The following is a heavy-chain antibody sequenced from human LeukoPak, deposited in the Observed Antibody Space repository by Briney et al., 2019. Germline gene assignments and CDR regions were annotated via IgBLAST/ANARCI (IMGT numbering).Heavy chain of an antibody. CDR1: GFTFSSYE. V-gene: IGHV3-48*03. CDR2: ISSGSSTL. J-gene: IGHJ5*02. Sequence: PGGSLRLSCAASGFTFSSYEMNWVRQAPGKGLEWLSYISSGSSTLYYADSLKGRFTISRDNAKNSLYLQLNSLRDEDTAVYYCARVVAGIDWFDPWGQGTLVTVSS. D-gene: IGHD6-19*01. CDR3: ARVVAGIDWFDP.